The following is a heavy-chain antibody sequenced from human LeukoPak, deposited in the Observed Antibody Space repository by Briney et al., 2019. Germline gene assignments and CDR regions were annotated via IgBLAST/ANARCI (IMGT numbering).Heavy chain of an antibody. CDR1: GYTFNGYY. V-gene: IGHV1-2*02. Sequence: ASVKVSCKASGYTFNGYYTHWVRQAPGQGLEWMGWINPNSGVTNYAQKFQGRVTMTKDTSISTAYMELSRLTSDDTAVYYCARDWGSSGCPDYWGPGTLVTVSS. CDR2: INPNSGVT. CDR3: ARDWGSSGCPDY. D-gene: IGHD2-2*01. J-gene: IGHJ4*02.